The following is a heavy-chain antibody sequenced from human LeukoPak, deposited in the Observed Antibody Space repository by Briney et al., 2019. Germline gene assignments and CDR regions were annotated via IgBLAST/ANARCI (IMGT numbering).Heavy chain of an antibody. CDR2: ISSSGSTI. J-gene: IGHJ4*02. V-gene: IGHV3-48*03. CDR3: ARADWDTAMIDY. D-gene: IGHD5-18*01. Sequence: GGSLRLSCAASGFTFSNYEMNWVRQAPGKGLEWVSYISSSGSTIYYADSVKGRFTISRDNAKNSLYLQMNSLRAEDTAVYYCARADWDTAMIDYWGQGTLVTVSS. CDR1: GFTFSNYE.